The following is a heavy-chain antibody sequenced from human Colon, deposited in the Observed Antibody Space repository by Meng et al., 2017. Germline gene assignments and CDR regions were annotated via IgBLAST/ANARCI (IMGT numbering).Heavy chain of an antibody. J-gene: IGHJ4*02. D-gene: IGHD3-10*01. Sequence: EVEWVESGGGFVKPGGSLRVSCAASGFNFDTYAMRWVRQAPGKGLEWVSAIGASGATTYYADSVKGRFTISRDNSKSTVYLQMNGLRAEDTAVYYCARVFGTYYFDCWGQGTLVTVSS. CDR1: GFNFDTYA. V-gene: IGHV3-23*04. CDR2: IGASGATT. CDR3: ARVFGTYYFDC.